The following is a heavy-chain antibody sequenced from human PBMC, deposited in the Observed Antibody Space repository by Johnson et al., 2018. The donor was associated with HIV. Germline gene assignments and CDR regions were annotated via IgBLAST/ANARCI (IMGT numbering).Heavy chain of an antibody. CDR1: GFTFSSYW. D-gene: IGHD3-16*01. Sequence: VQLVESGGGLVQPWGSLRLSCAASGFTFSSYWMSWVRQAPGKGLEWVANIKQDGSEKYYVDSVKGRFTISRDNSKNTLYLQMNSLGAEDTDVYSFASEWGRITFGGVSPRNAFDIWGQGTMVTVSS. V-gene: IGHV3-7*01. J-gene: IGHJ3*02. CDR2: IKQDGSEK. CDR3: ASEWGRITFGGVSPRNAFDI.